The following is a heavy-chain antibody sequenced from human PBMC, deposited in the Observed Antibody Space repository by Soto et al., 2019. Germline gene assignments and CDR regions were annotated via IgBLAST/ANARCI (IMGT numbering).Heavy chain of an antibody. D-gene: IGHD6-19*01. CDR2: IDKNGGTT. CDR1: GFIFSSYA. V-gene: IGHV3-64D*06. CDR3: VKRIAVYGMDV. Sequence: QTGGSLRLSCSASGFIFSSYAMHWVRQAPGKGLEYISAIDKNGGTTYYADSVKGRFTISRDNSKNTLSLQMSSLRPEDTAVYYCVKRIAVYGMDVWGQGTTVTVSS. J-gene: IGHJ6*02.